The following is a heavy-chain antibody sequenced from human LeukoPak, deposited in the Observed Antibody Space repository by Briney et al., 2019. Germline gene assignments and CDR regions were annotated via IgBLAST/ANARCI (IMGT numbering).Heavy chain of an antibody. CDR3: ARLDTAMDYSAFDI. V-gene: IGHV3-7*01. J-gene: IGHJ3*02. CDR2: IKQDGSEK. D-gene: IGHD5-18*01. CDR1: GFTFSSYW. Sequence: PGGSLRLSCAASGFTFSSYWMSWARQAPGKGLEWVANIKQDGSEKYYVDSVKGRFTISRDNAKNSLYLQMNSLRAEDTAVYYCARLDTAMDYSAFDIWGQGTMVTVSS.